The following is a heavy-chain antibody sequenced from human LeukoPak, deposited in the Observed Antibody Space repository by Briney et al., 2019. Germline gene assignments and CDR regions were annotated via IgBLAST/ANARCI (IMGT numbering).Heavy chain of an antibody. CDR3: ARGKTEKWGYFDY. J-gene: IGHJ4*02. V-gene: IGHV4-59*01. CDR1: GGSISSYY. Sequence: PSETLSLTCTVSGGSISSYYWSWIRQPPGKGLEWIGYIYYSGSTNYNPSLKSRVTISVDTSKNQFSLKLSSVTAADTAVYYCARGKTEKWGYFDYWGQGTLVTVSS. D-gene: IGHD1-26*01. CDR2: IYYSGST.